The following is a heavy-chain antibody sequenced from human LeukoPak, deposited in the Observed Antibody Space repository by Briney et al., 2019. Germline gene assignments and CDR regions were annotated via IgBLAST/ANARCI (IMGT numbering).Heavy chain of an antibody. CDR3: AKEEGPGIAAAGGALY. D-gene: IGHD6-13*01. J-gene: IGHJ4*02. V-gene: IGHV3-23*01. CDR2: ISGSGGST. CDR1: GFTFSSYA. Sequence: GGSLRLSCAASGFTFSSYAMSWVRQAPGKGLEWVSAISGSGGSTYYADSVKGRFTISRDNSKNTLYLQTNSLRAEDTAVYYCAKEEGPGIAAAGGALYWGQGTLVTVSS.